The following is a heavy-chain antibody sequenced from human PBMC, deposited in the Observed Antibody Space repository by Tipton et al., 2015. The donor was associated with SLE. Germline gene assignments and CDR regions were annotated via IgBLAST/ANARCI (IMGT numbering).Heavy chain of an antibody. Sequence: TLSLTCAVYGGSFSGYYWSWIRQPAGKGLEWIGYIYTSGSTNYNPSLKSRVTISVDTSKNQFSLKLSSVTAADTAVYYCARAKGGYSYGQYYHYYYGMDVWGQGTTVTVSS. CDR1: GGSFSGYY. CDR3: ARAKGGYSYGQYYHYYYGMDV. CDR2: IYTSGST. V-gene: IGHV4-4*09. J-gene: IGHJ6*02. D-gene: IGHD5-18*01.